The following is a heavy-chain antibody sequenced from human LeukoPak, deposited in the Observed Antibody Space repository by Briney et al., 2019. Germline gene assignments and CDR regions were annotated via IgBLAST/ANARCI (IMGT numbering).Heavy chain of an antibody. V-gene: IGHV3-64*01. J-gene: IGHJ4*02. CDR3: ARASRAEIAAAVFDY. CDR2: ISSNGGST. Sequence: PGGSLRLSCAASGFTFSSYAMHWVRQAPGKGLEYVSAISSNGGSTYYASSVKGRFTISRDNSKNTLYLQMGSLRAEDMAVYYCARASRAEIAAAVFDYWGQGTLVTVSS. CDR1: GFTFSSYA. D-gene: IGHD6-13*01.